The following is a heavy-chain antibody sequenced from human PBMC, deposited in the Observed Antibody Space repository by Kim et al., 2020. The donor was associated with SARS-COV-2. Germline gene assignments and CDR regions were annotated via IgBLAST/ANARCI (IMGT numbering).Heavy chain of an antibody. D-gene: IGHD2-21*01. V-gene: IGHV3-23*01. CDR1: GFTFTGHA. CDR2: IDGSDGTT. J-gene: IGHJ4*02. CDR3: LKGGWGWIWDY. Sequence: GWSLRLSCTTSGFTFTGHAMSWVRQAPGKGLEWVSSIDGSDGTTYYVDSVKGRFSISRDDSKNTLYLQMSALRADDTAAYYCLKGGWGWIWDYWVQGTLVTVSS.